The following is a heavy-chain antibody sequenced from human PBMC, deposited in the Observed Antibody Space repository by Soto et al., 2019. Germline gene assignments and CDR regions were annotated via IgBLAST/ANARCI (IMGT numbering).Heavy chain of an antibody. J-gene: IGHJ3*02. CDR3: AREDYYGSGSYYNNDAFAI. Sequence: QAQLVQSGAEVKKPGSSVKVSCKASGGTFSTYIISWVRQAPGQGLEWMGRIIPILGIANYAQNFQGRVTLTADKSTSTVYMELSSLRSEDTAVYYCAREDYYGSGSYYNNDAFAIWGQGTRVTVSS. CDR2: IIPILGIA. V-gene: IGHV1-69*08. CDR1: GGTFSTYI. D-gene: IGHD3-10*01.